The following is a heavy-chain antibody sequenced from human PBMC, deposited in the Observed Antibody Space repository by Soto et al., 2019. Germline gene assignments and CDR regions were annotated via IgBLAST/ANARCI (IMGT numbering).Heavy chain of an antibody. CDR1: GFSLSTSGVG. CDR3: AHMTDWAFDY. V-gene: IGHV2-5*02. J-gene: IGHJ4*02. Sequence: SGPTLVNPTQTLTLTCTFSGFSLSTSGVGVGWIRQPPGKALEWLALIYGDDDKRYSTSLKSRLTITKDTSKNQVVLTMTNMDPVDTATYYCAHMTDWAFDYWGQGTLVTVSS. D-gene: IGHD3-9*01. CDR2: IYGDDDK.